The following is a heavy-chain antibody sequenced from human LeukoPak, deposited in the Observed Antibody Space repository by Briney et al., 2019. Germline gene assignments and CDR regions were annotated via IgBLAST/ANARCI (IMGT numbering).Heavy chain of an antibody. CDR2: IYHSGST. CDR1: GGSISSGGYS. D-gene: IGHD3-3*01. Sequence: SETLSLTCAVSGGSISSGGYSWSWIRQPPGTGLEWIGYIYHSGSTYYNPSLKSRVTISVDRSKNQFSLKLSSVTAADTAVYYCARFLYDFWSGYFDYWGQGTLVTVSS. CDR3: ARFLYDFWSGYFDY. J-gene: IGHJ4*02. V-gene: IGHV4-30-2*01.